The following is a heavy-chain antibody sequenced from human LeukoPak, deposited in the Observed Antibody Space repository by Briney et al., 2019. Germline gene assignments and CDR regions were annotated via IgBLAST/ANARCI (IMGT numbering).Heavy chain of an antibody. CDR1: GGSISSYY. V-gene: IGHV4-59*01. D-gene: IGHD2-2*01. Sequence: PSETLSLTCTVSGGSISSYYWSWIRQPPGKGLEWIGYIYYSGSTNYNPSLKSRVTISVDTSKNQFSLKLSSVTAADTAVYYCARRAGYCSSTSCQGPYYFDHWGQGTLVTVSS. J-gene: IGHJ4*02. CDR2: IYYSGST. CDR3: ARRAGYCSSTSCQGPYYFDH.